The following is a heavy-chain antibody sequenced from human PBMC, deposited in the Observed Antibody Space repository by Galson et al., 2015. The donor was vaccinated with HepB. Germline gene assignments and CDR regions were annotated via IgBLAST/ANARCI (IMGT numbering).Heavy chain of an antibody. Sequence: LRLSCAASGFTVSSNYMSWVRQAPGKGLEWVSVIYSGGSTYYADSVKGRFTISRDNSKNTLYLQMNSLRAEDTAVYYCARDDCSGGSCYSDYWGQGTLVTVSS. J-gene: IGHJ4*02. CDR1: GFTVSSNY. CDR2: IYSGGST. D-gene: IGHD2-15*01. CDR3: ARDDCSGGSCYSDY. V-gene: IGHV3-53*01.